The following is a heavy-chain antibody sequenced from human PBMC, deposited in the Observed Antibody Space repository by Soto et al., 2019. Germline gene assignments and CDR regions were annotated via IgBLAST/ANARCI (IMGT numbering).Heavy chain of an antibody. D-gene: IGHD3-22*01. J-gene: IGHJ3*02. CDR2: ISAYNGNT. CDR3: ARDPYYYDSSGYQAHDAFDI. V-gene: IGHV1-18*04. Sequence: XSVNVSYQASGYSFTSYGLRGVRQAPGQGLEWMGWISAYNGNTNYAQKLQGRVTMTTDTSTSTAYMELRSLRSDDTAVYYCARDPYYYDSSGYQAHDAFDIWGQGTMVTVS. CDR1: GYSFTSYG.